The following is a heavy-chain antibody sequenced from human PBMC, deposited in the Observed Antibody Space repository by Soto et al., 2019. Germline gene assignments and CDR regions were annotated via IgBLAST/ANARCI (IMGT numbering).Heavy chain of an antibody. V-gene: IGHV3-33*01. Sequence: GGSLRLSCAASGFTFSSYGMHWVPQAPGKGLEWVAVIWYDGSNKYYADSVKGRFTISRDNSKNTLYLQMNSLRAEDTAVYYCARGFQLAPRQYYGMDVWGQGTTVTVSS. J-gene: IGHJ6*02. CDR3: ARGFQLAPRQYYGMDV. CDR2: IWYDGSNK. D-gene: IGHD6-6*01. CDR1: GFTFSSYG.